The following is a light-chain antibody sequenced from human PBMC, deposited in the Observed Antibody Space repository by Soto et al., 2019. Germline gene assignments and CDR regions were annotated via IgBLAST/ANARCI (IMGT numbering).Light chain of an antibody. CDR2: DAS. CDR1: QSVSSY. CDR3: QQRSNWPPL. Sequence: EIVLTQSPATLSLSPGERATLSCRASQSVSSYLAWYQHKPGQAPRLLIYDASNRATGIPARFSGSGSGTDFPLTISSLEPEDFAVYYCQQRSNWPPLFGQGTKLEIK. J-gene: IGKJ2*01. V-gene: IGKV3-11*01.